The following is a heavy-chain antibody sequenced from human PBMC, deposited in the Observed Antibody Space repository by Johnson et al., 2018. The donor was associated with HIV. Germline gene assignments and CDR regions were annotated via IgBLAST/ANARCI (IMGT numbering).Heavy chain of an antibody. CDR1: GFTFSSYD. V-gene: IGHV3-13*01. D-gene: IGHD6-6*01. J-gene: IGHJ3*02. CDR2: IGTAGDT. CDR3: ARGWVRVAARYAFDI. Sequence: EVQLVESGGGLVQPGGSLRLSCAASGFTFSSYDMHWVRQATGNGLEWVSAIGTAGDTYYPGSVKGRFTISSENAKNSLYLQMNSLRAGDTAVYYCARGWVRVAARYAFDIWGQGTMVTVSS.